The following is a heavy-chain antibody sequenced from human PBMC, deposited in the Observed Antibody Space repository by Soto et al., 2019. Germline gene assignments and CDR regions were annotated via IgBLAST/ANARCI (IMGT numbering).Heavy chain of an antibody. CDR3: AAPHCTNGVCYSGYYYYYGMDV. Sequence: SLKVSCKASGYTFTSCALQWVRQARGQRLEWIGWIVVGSGNTNYAQKFQERVTITRDMSTSTAYMELSSLRSEDTAVYYCAAPHCTNGVCYSGYYYYYGMDVWGQGTTVTVSS. J-gene: IGHJ6*02. CDR2: IVVGSGNT. CDR1: GYTFTSCA. V-gene: IGHV1-58*01. D-gene: IGHD2-8*01.